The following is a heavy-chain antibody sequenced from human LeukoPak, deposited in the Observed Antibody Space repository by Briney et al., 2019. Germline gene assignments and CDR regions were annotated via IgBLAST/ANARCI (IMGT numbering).Heavy chain of an antibody. CDR3: AKGYSSSWYYFDY. D-gene: IGHD6-13*01. Sequence: GGSLRLSCAASGFTFSSYGIHWVRQAPGKGLEWVAVISYDGSNKYYADSVKGRFTISRDNSKNTLYLQMNSLRAEDTAVYYRAKGYSSSWYYFDYWGQGTLVTVSS. J-gene: IGHJ4*02. CDR1: GFTFSSYG. V-gene: IGHV3-30*18. CDR2: ISYDGSNK.